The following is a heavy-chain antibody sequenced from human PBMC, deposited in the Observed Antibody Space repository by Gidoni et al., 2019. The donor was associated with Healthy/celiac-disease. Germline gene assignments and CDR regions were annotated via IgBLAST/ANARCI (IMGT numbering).Heavy chain of an antibody. J-gene: IGHJ2*01. CDR3: ARGFRGWRSHSRDYWYFDL. Sequence: QVQLQQWGAGLLKPSETLSLTCAVYGGSFSGYYWSWIRQPPGKGLEWIGEINHSGSTNYNPSLKSRVTISVDTSKNQFSLKLSSVTAADTAVYYCARGFRGWRSHSRDYWYFDLWGRGTLVTVSS. CDR1: GGSFSGYY. D-gene: IGHD6-13*01. V-gene: IGHV4-34*01. CDR2: INHSGST.